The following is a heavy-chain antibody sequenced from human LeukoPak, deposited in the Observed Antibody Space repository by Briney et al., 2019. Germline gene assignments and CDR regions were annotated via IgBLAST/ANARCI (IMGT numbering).Heavy chain of an antibody. CDR2: IYHSVST. Sequence: SETLSLTCAVYGGSFSGYYWSWIRQPPGKGLEWMGGIYHSVSTNYNPSLKSRVTIPVDMSKKQFSLKVTSVTAADTAVYYCGRRSVRGVIKYWGQGTLVTVSS. J-gene: IGHJ4*02. D-gene: IGHD3-10*01. V-gene: IGHV4-34*01. CDR3: GRRSVRGVIKY. CDR1: GGSFSGYY.